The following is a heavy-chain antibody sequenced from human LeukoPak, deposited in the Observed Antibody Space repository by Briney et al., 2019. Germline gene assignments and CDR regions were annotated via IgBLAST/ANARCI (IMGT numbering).Heavy chain of an antibody. Sequence: SVKVSCKASGYTFTSYGISWVRQAPGQGLEWMGWISAYNGNTNYAQKLQGRVTMTTDTSTSTAYMELRSLRSDDTAVYYCARVHRRAYSSSSQGFDPWGQGTLVTVSS. J-gene: IGHJ5*02. CDR1: GYTFTSYG. CDR3: ARVHRRAYSSSSQGFDP. CDR2: ISAYNGNT. D-gene: IGHD6-6*01. V-gene: IGHV1-18*01.